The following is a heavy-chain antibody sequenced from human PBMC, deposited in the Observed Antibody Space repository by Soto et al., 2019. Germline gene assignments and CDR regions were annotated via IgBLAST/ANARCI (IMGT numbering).Heavy chain of an antibody. CDR2: INPNSGGT. J-gene: IGHJ6*02. CDR3: ARSRITIFGVVRYYYGMDV. D-gene: IGHD3-3*01. Sequence: ASVKVSCKASGYTFTGYYMHWVRQAPRQGLEWMGWINPNSGGTNYAQKFQGRVTMTRDTSISTAYMELSRLRSDDTAVYYCARSRITIFGVVRYYYGMDVWGQGTTVTVSS. V-gene: IGHV1-2*02. CDR1: GYTFTGYY.